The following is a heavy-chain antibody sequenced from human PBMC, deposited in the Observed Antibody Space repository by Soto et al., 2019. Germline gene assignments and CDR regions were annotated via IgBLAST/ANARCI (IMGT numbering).Heavy chain of an antibody. CDR3: ARRGINYYDSSGPSVGYYYYGMDV. V-gene: IGHV5-10-1*01. CDR2: IDPSDSYT. CDR1: GYSFTSYW. D-gene: IGHD3-22*01. J-gene: IGHJ6*02. Sequence: GESLKISCKGSGYSFTSYWISWVRQMPGTGLEWMGRIDPSDSYTNYSPSFQGYVTISADKSISTAYLQWSSLKASDTAMYYCARRGINYYDSSGPSVGYYYYGMDVWGQGTTVTVSS.